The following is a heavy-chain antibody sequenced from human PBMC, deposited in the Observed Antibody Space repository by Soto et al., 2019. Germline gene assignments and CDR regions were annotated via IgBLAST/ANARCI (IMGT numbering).Heavy chain of an antibody. CDR2: INHSGST. V-gene: IGHV4-39*07. Sequence: SETLSLTCNFSDDTISTGGYALAWLPQRPGKGLEWIGEINHSGSTNYNPSLKSRVTISVDTSKNQFSLKLSSVTAADTAVYYCARGSITMIVVGGMDVWGQGTTVTVSS. CDR3: ARGSITMIVVGGMDV. D-gene: IGHD3-22*01. CDR1: DDTISTGGYA. J-gene: IGHJ6*02.